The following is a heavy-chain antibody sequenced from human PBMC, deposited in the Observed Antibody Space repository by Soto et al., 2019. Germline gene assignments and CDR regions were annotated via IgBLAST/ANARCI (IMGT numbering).Heavy chain of an antibody. Sequence: SETLSLTCTVSGGSISSYYWGWIRQPPGKGLDWIGYIYYSGSTNYNPSLKSRVTISVDTSKNQFSLKLSSVTAADTAVYYCARVEATAGALGGGYYYYMDVWGKGTTVTVSS. J-gene: IGHJ6*03. CDR1: GGSISSYY. D-gene: IGHD5-12*01. CDR2: IYYSGST. V-gene: IGHV4-59*01. CDR3: ARVEATAGALGGGYYYYMDV.